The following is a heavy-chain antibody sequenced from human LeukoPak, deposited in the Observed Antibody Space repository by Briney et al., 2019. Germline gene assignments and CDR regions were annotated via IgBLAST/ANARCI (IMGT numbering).Heavy chain of an antibody. V-gene: IGHV1-2*06. CDR2: VNPNSGGT. D-gene: IGHD3-22*01. CDR3: ARGSNYYDSSGYYPDY. CDR1: GYTFTSYG. Sequence: ASVKVSCKASGYTFTSYGISWVRQAPGQGLEWMGRVNPNSGGTNYAQKFQGRVTMTRDTSISTAYMELSRLRSDDTAVYYCARGSNYYDSSGYYPDYWSQGTLVTVSS. J-gene: IGHJ4*02.